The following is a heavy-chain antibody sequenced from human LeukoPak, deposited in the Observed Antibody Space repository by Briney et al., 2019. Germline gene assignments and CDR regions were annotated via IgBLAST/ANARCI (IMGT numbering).Heavy chain of an antibody. D-gene: IGHD5-18*01. Sequence: SETLSLTCTVSTGSITSSYWGWVRQPAGRGLEWIGRIYTTGHADYDPCLQSRVTMSVDTSQKQFSLNLKSVTAADTATYFCARHGYTASHFFIDYWSQGTPVTVSS. J-gene: IGHJ4*02. CDR2: IYTTGHA. CDR3: ARHGYTASHFFIDY. CDR1: TGSITSSY. V-gene: IGHV4-4*07.